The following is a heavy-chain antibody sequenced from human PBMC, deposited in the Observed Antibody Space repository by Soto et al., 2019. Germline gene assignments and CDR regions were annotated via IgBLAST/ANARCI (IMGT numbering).Heavy chain of an antibody. CDR3: ARDQSRGQVFYYYMDV. V-gene: IGHV3-48*01. J-gene: IGHJ6*03. Sequence: EVQLVESGGGLVQPGGSLSLSCAASEFTFSTYAMNWVPQAPGKGLEWVSYISSSSKNIRYADSVKGRFTISRDNAKNSLYLQMNSLRAEDTAVYYCARDQSRGQVFYYYMDVWGKGTTVTVSS. CDR2: ISSSSKNI. D-gene: IGHD3-10*01. CDR1: EFTFSTYA.